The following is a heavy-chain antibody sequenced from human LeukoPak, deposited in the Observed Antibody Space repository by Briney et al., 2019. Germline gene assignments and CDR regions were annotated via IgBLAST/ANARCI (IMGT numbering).Heavy chain of an antibody. CDR1: GFTFSGSA. CDR2: IRSKANSYAT. D-gene: IGHD6-19*01. Sequence: QSGGSLRLSCAASGFTFSGSAMHWVRQASGKGLEWVGRIRSKANSYATAYAASVKGRFTISRDDSKNTAYLQMNSLKTEDTAVYYCTRVIAVASYYYGMDVWGQGTTVTVSS. J-gene: IGHJ6*02. CDR3: TRVIAVASYYYGMDV. V-gene: IGHV3-73*01.